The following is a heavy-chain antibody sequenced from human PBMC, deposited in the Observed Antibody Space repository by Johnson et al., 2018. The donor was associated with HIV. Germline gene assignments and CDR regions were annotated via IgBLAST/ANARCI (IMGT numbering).Heavy chain of an antibody. J-gene: IGHJ3*02. CDR1: GFTFDDYG. Sequence: VQLVESGGGVVRPGGSLRLSCAASGFTFDDYGMSWVRQAPGKGLEWVSGINWNGGSTGYVDSVKGRFTISRDNSKSTLYLQMNSLRAEDTAVYYCASVYYDILTGYYYDAFDMWGQGTMVTVSS. V-gene: IGHV3-20*04. CDR3: ASVYYDILTGYYYDAFDM. CDR2: INWNGGST. D-gene: IGHD3-9*01.